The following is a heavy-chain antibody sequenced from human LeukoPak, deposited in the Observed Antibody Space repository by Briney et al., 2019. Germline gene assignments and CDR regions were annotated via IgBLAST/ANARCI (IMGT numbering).Heavy chain of an antibody. CDR3: AGHRFASPLDS. D-gene: IGHD3-10*01. CDR2: IFHTGDS. J-gene: IGHJ4*02. CDR1: GVSTSDSY. Sequence: PSETLSLTCTVSGVSTSDSYWSWIRQPPGKGLEWIGYIFHTGDSHHNPSFRSRVSIWLDTSKDQISLRLTSVTAADTAVYYCAGHRFASPLDSWGQGTLVTVSS. V-gene: IGHV4-59*08.